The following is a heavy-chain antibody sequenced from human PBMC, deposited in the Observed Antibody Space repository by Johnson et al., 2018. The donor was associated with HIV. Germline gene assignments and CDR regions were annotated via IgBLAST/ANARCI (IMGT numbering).Heavy chain of an antibody. Sequence: QVQLLESGGGVVQPGRSLRLSCAASGFTFSSYGMHWVRQAPGKGLEWVAVIWYDGSNKYYADSVKGRFTISRDNSKNTLYLQMNSLKTEDTAVYYCWIIGTTRHDAFDIWGQGTMVTVSS. CDR2: IWYDGSNK. J-gene: IGHJ3*02. V-gene: IGHV3-33*01. D-gene: IGHD1-7*01. CDR3: WIIGTTRHDAFDI. CDR1: GFTFSSYG.